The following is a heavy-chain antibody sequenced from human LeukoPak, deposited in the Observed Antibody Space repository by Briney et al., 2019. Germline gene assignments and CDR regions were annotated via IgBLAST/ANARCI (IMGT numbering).Heavy chain of an antibody. J-gene: IGHJ4*02. CDR3: ARVLYYYDSSGPLLGDY. Sequence: ASVKVSCKASGYTFTSDGISWVRQAPGQGLEWMGRISAYNGNTNYAQKLQGRVTMTTDTSTSTAYMELRSLRSDDTAVYYCARVLYYYDSSGPLLGDYWGQGTLVTVSS. V-gene: IGHV1-18*01. CDR1: GYTFTSDG. CDR2: ISAYNGNT. D-gene: IGHD3-22*01.